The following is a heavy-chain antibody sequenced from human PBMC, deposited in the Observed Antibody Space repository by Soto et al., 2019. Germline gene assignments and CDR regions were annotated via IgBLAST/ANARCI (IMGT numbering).Heavy chain of an antibody. J-gene: IGHJ6*02. CDR3: ARPHGGGDGPDYYYYYGMDV. D-gene: IGHD2-21*02. V-gene: IGHV1-46*01. CDR2: INPSGGST. Sequence: ASVKVSCKASGYTFTSYYMHWVRQAPGQGLEWMGIINPSGGSTSYAQKFQGRVTMTRDTSTSTVYMELSSLRSEDTAVYYCARPHGGGDGPDYYYYYGMDVWGQGTTVTVSS. CDR1: GYTFTSYY.